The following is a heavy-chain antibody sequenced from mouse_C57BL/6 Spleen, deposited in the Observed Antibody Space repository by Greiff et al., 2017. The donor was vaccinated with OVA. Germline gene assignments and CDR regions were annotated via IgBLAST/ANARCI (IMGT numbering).Heavy chain of an antibody. CDR2: IRNKANGYTT. J-gene: IGHJ1*03. D-gene: IGHD1-1*01. CDR1: GFTFTDYY. CDR3: ARYYYGSSYGYCDV. Sequence: EVQRVESGGGLVQPGGSLSLSCAASGFTFTDYYMSWVRQPPGKALEWLGFIRNKANGYTTEYSASVKGRFTISRDNSQSILNLQMHALRAEDSATYYCARYYYGSSYGYCDVWGTETTGTASS. V-gene: IGHV7-3*01.